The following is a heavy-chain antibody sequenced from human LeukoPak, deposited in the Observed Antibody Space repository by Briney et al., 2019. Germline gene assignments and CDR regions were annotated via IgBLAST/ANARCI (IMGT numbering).Heavy chain of an antibody. V-gene: IGHV3-23*01. CDR1: GFTFSSYA. Sequence: GGSLRLSCAASGFTFSSYAMSWVRQAPGKGLEWVSAISGSGGSTYYADSVKGRFTISRDNSKNTLYLQMNSLRAEDTAVYYCAKVVQRGYSGFYGMDVWGRGTTVTVSS. CDR3: AKVVQRGYSGFYGMDV. CDR2: ISGSGGST. J-gene: IGHJ6*02. D-gene: IGHD5-12*01.